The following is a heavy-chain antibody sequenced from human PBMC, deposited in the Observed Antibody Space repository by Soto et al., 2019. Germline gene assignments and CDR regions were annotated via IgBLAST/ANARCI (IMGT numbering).Heavy chain of an antibody. CDR2: IFDSGTT. J-gene: IGHJ4*02. V-gene: IGHV4-31*02. CDR1: GGSITSTNHY. D-gene: IGHD2-8*02. Sequence: QVQLEQSGPGLVKPSQTLSLTCNISGGSITSTNHYWSWIRQSPREGLEWNGYIFDSGTTHYNPSFEGRVTILGDTSQSQFSLTMHSVTVADSAVYYCAREVSGTGAFDYWGRGTLVTVSS. CDR3: AREVSGTGAFDY.